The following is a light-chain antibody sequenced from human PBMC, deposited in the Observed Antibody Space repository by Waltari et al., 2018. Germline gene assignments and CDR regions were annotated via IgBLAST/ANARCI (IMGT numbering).Light chain of an antibody. CDR3: QHHFRLPTT. V-gene: IGKV3-20*01. Sequence: IMLTQSPGTLSLSPGERATLSCRASQSISRYLAWYQQKPGQAPRLLIYGASTRATGIPDRFSGSESGTDFSFTISGLEPEDSAVYYCQHHFRLPTTFGQGTKVEIK. CDR1: QSISRY. J-gene: IGKJ1*01. CDR2: GAS.